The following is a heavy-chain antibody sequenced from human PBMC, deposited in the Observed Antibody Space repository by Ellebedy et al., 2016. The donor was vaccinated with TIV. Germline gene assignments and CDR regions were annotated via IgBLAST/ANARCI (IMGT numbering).Heavy chain of an antibody. CDR1: GFTFSTYA. Sequence: GGSLRLSXVVSGFTFSTYAMSWVRQAPGKGLEWVSAISSSGLSTFHGDSVKGRFSISRDNNKNTLYLQMHSLRAEDTAVYFCAKDGIPDSSGYSLGRHFDYWGQGTQVTVSS. CDR2: ISSSGLST. CDR3: AKDGIPDSSGYSLGRHFDY. D-gene: IGHD3-22*01. V-gene: IGHV3-23*01. J-gene: IGHJ4*02.